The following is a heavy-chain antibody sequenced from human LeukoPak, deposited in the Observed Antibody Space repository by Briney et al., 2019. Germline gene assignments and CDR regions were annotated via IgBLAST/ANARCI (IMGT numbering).Heavy chain of an antibody. D-gene: IGHD6-13*01. Sequence: GGSLRLSCAASGFSFSSYAMAWVRQAPGKGLEWVSSMSGSGANSYYVDSVKGRFTISRDNSKNTLYLQMNSLRAEDTAVYYCARDKARVAAAGTLCWFDPWGQGTLVTVSS. V-gene: IGHV3-23*01. J-gene: IGHJ5*02. CDR3: ARDKARVAAAGTLCWFDP. CDR1: GFSFSSYA. CDR2: MSGSGANS.